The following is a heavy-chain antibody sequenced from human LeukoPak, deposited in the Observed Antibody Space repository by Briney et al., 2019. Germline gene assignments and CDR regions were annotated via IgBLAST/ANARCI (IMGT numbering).Heavy chain of an antibody. CDR1: GGTFSSYA. V-gene: IGHV1-69*13. J-gene: IGHJ6*04. CDR3: ARNYYDSSALDV. Sequence: SVKVSCKASGGTFSSYAISWVRQAPGQGLEWMGGIIPIFGTANYAQKFQGRVTFTADESTSTAYMELSSLRSEDTAVYYCARNYYDSSALDVWGKGTTVTVSS. D-gene: IGHD3-22*01. CDR2: IIPIFGTA.